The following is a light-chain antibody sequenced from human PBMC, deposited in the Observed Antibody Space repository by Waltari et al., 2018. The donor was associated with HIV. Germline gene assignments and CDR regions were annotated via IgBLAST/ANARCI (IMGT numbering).Light chain of an antibody. CDR3: SSYTSSSTQV. Sequence: QSALTQPASVSGSPGQSITISCTGTSSDVGGYNYVFWYQQHPGQAPKLMIYEVTTRPSGVSHRFSGSKSGNTASLTISGLQAEDEADYYCSSYTSSSTQVFGTGTKVTVL. CDR2: EVT. CDR1: SSDVGGYNY. V-gene: IGLV2-14*01. J-gene: IGLJ1*01.